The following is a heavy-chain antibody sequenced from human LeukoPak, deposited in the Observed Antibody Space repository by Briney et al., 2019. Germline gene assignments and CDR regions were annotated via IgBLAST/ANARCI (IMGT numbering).Heavy chain of an antibody. J-gene: IGHJ6*02. CDR3: ARGTTIFGVVIGPRYYYGMDV. CDR1: GGSFSGYY. Sequence: SETLSLTCAVYGGSFSGYYWSWIRQPPGKGLEWIGEINHSGSTNYNPSLKSRVTISVDTSKNQFSLKLSSVTAADTAVYYCARGTTIFGVVIGPRYYYGMDVWGQGTTVTVSS. D-gene: IGHD3-3*01. CDR2: INHSGST. V-gene: IGHV4-34*01.